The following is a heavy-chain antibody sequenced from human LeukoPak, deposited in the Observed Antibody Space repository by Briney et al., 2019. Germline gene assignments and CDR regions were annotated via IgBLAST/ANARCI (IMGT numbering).Heavy chain of an antibody. Sequence: SGTLSLTCAVSGGSISSCNWWSWVRQPPGKGLEWIGEIHHSGSTNYNPSLKSRVTISVDTSKKQISLKLSSVTAADTAVYYCARRRGTGYYYQYYFDYWGQGTLVTVSS. CDR2: IHHSGST. CDR3: ARRRGTGYYYQYYFDY. CDR1: GGSISSCNW. D-gene: IGHD3-22*01. V-gene: IGHV4-4*02. J-gene: IGHJ4*02.